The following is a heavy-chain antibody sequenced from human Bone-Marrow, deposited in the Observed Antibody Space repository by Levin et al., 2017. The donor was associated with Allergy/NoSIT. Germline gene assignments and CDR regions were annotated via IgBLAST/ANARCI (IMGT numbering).Heavy chain of an antibody. CDR1: GFSFTNAW. CDR2: IKSKSDGATT. Sequence: GESLKISCAASGFSFTNAWMTWVRQAPGKGLEWVGRIKSKSDGATTDYAAPVKGRFSISRDDSKNTLYLQMSSLRPEDTAVYYCTTDYCRSCICTEDYGVDVWGQGTTFTVSS. CDR3: TTDYCRSCICTEDYGVDV. V-gene: IGHV3-15*01. D-gene: IGHD2-2*01. J-gene: IGHJ6*02.